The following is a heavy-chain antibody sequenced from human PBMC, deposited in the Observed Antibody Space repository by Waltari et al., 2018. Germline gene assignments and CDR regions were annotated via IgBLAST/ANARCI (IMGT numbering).Heavy chain of an antibody. J-gene: IGHJ4*02. CDR2: FNPEDGEI. CDR3: AKHRPPMFRGVIEGYYFDY. D-gene: IGHD3-10*01. CDR1: GYAFSELS. Sequence: QVQLEQSGAEVKKPGASMKVSCKVSGYAFSELSMHWVRQAPGEGLEWMGGFNPEDGEIIYAQKFRGRVTMTEDTSTETVYMDLSSLRSEDTAVYYCAKHRPPMFRGVIEGYYFDYWGQGILVRVSS. V-gene: IGHV1-24*01.